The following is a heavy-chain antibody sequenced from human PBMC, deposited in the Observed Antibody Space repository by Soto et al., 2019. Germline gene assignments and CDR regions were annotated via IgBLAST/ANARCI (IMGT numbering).Heavy chain of an antibody. CDR3: ARGGFVAGLYNAMDA. D-gene: IGHD6-19*01. CDR2: IIPMFGSP. CDR1: GGTLSSNA. Sequence: QVQLVQSGAEVKKPGSSVKVSCKASGGTLSSNAISWVRQAPGQGLEWMGAIIPMFGSPKYAQNFQGRVTIAADNPTSTLYMEMISLTSADTAVYYCARGGFVAGLYNAMDAWGQGTTVAVTS. V-gene: IGHV1-69*06. J-gene: IGHJ6*02.